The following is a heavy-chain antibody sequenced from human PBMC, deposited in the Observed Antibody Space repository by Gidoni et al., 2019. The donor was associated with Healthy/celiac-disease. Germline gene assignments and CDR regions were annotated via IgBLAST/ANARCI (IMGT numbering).Heavy chain of an antibody. J-gene: IGHJ5*02. CDR2: FDPEDGET. V-gene: IGHV1-24*01. D-gene: IGHD3-22*01. Sequence: APGKGLEWMGGFDPEDGETIYAQKFQGRVTMNEDTSTDTAYLELSSLRSEDTAVYYCATASSGGPTIYYYDSSGFNWFDPWGQGTLVTVSS. CDR3: ATASSGGPTIYYYDSSGFNWFDP.